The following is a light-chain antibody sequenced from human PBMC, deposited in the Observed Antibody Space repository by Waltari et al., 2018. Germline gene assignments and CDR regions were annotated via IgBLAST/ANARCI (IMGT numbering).Light chain of an antibody. Sequence: QSALTQPASVSGSPGQSITISCTGTSSDIGSYNYVPWYQQHPGKAPKLIIFDVTNRLSGVSNRFSGSKSGNTASLIISGLQGEDEADYYCSSYMDTTALELFGGGTSLTVL. V-gene: IGLV2-14*03. CDR1: SSDIGSYNY. J-gene: IGLJ2*01. CDR3: SSYMDTTALEL. CDR2: DVT.